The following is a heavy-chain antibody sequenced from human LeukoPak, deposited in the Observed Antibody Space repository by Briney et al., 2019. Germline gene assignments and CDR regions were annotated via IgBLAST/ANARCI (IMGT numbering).Heavy chain of an antibody. CDR2: IYTSGST. V-gene: IGHV4-61*02. CDR3: ARVGWGSAPYFDY. J-gene: IGHJ4*02. D-gene: IGHD3-16*01. CDR1: GGSVNSGTFY. Sequence: PSETLSLTCTVSGGSVNSGTFYWSWIRQPAGKGLEWIGRIYTSGSTNYNPSLKSRVTISVDTSKNQFSLKLSSVTAADTAVYYCARVGWGSAPYFDYWGQGTLVTVSS.